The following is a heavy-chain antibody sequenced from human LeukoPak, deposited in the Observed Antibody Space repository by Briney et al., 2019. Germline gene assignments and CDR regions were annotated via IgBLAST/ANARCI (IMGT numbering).Heavy chain of an antibody. V-gene: IGHV4-31*03. CDR3: AREQQGSGPNYQTRFDS. CDR1: GVSITSDTYC. Sequence: SQTLSLTCSVSGVSITSDTYCWTWMRQHPGRGLEWIGYISYSGHSYYNPSLQSRLTIFRDTSRNQFSLRLRSVKAANTAVYYCAREQQGSGPNYQTRFDSWGRGTLVTVSS. CDR2: ISYSGHS. J-gene: IGHJ5*01. D-gene: IGHD3-10*01.